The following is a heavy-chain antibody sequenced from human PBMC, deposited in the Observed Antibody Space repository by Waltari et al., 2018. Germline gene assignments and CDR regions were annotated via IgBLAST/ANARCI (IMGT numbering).Heavy chain of an antibody. V-gene: IGHV3-53*01. CDR2: IYSGGST. J-gene: IGHJ4*02. D-gene: IGHD3-3*01. CDR1: GFTVSSNY. Sequence: EVQLVESGGGLIQPGGSLRLSCAASGFTVSSNYMSWVRQAPGKGLEWVSVIYSGGSTYYEDSVKGRFTISRDNSKNTLYLQMNSLRAEDTAVYYCARAGGYDFWSGQNYFDYWGQGTLVTVSS. CDR3: ARAGGYDFWSGQNYFDY.